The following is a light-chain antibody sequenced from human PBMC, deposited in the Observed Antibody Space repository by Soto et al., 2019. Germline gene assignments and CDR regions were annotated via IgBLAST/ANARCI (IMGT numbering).Light chain of an antibody. Sequence: HSVLTQAASVSGFPGQSITISCTGTSSDVGGYNYVSWYQHHPGKAPKLIIYDVTNRPSGVSNPFSGSKSGNTASLTISGLQPEDEADYYCSSYTTSNTRQIVFGTGTKVTVL. V-gene: IGLV2-14*03. CDR3: SSYTTSNTRQIV. CDR2: DVT. J-gene: IGLJ1*01. CDR1: SSDVGGYNY.